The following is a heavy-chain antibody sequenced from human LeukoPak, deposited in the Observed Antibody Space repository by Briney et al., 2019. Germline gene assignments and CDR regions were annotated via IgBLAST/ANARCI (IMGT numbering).Heavy chain of an antibody. Sequence: GGSLRLSCAACGFTFRSYGRHRVRQAPGKGLEWVAVIWHDGSDKYYADSVKGRFTISRDNSKNTLYLQMNSLRAEDTALYYCVRAPGIAVAGTLRGYYFDYGGQGTLVTVSS. J-gene: IGHJ4*02. V-gene: IGHV3-33*01. CDR3: VRAPGIAVAGTLRGYYFDY. CDR1: GFTFRSYG. CDR2: IWHDGSDK. D-gene: IGHD6-19*01.